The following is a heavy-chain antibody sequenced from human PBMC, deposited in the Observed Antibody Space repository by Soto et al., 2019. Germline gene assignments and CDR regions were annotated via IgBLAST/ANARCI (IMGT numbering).Heavy chain of an antibody. CDR3: AKDLPYDYVWGSYRPIFYYYGMDV. D-gene: IGHD3-16*02. CDR2: ISGSEGST. CDR1: GFTFSSYA. J-gene: IGHJ6*02. Sequence: GGSLRLSCAASGFTFSSYAMSWVRQAPGKGLEWVSVISGSEGSTYYADSVKGRFIISRDNSKNTLYLQMKSLRAEDTAVYYCAKDLPYDYVWGSYRPIFYYYGMDVWGQGTTVTVS. V-gene: IGHV3-23*01.